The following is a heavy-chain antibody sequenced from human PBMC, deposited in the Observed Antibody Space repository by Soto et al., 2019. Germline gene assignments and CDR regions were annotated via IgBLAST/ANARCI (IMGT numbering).Heavy chain of an antibody. CDR1: GGSISSGGYY. J-gene: IGHJ4*02. CDR3: ARYIIAAAALYYFDY. V-gene: IGHV4-31*03. CDR2: IYYSGRT. D-gene: IGHD6-13*01. Sequence: QVQLQESGPGLVKPSQTLSLTCTVSGGSISSGGYYWSWIRQHPGKGLEWIGYIYYSGRTYYNPSLKSRVTISVDTSKNQFSLKLSSVTAADTAVYYCARYIIAAAALYYFDYWGQGTLVTVSS.